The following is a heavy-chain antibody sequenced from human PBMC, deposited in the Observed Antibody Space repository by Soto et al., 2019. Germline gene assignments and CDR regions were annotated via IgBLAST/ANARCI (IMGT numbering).Heavy chain of an antibody. CDR2: IYSGGST. D-gene: IGHD3-10*01. CDR3: ARDWILMKFYGSGSYSSDY. CDR1: GFTVSSNY. J-gene: IGHJ4*02. Sequence: SGGSLRLSCAASGFTVSSNYMSWVRQAPGKGLEWVSVIYSGGSTYYADSVKGRFTISRDNSKNTLYLQMNSLRAEDTAVYYCARDWILMKFYGSGSYSSDYWGQGTLVTVSS. V-gene: IGHV3-66*01.